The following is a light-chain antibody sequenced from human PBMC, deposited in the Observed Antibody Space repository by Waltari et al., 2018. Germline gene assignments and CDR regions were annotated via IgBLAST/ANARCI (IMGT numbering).Light chain of an antibody. CDR3: SAWDDSLVGPA. CDR1: NSNIGTNN. J-gene: IGLJ2*01. CDR2: NNN. Sequence: QSILVQPPSASGTPGQRVTIFCSGSNSNIGTNNVNWYQQLPGTAPKLLIYNNNLRPAGVPDRFAGSRSGTSASLAISGLQSEDEAEYHCSAWDDSLVGPAFGGGTNLTVL. V-gene: IGLV1-44*01.